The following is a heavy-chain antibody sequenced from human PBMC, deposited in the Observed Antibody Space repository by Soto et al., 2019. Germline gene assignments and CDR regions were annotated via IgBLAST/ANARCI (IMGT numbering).Heavy chain of an antibody. D-gene: IGHD3-10*01. V-gene: IGHV3-23*01. CDR2: ISGSGGST. J-gene: IGHJ5*02. CDR3: AKAYYGSGSYSWFDP. Sequence: WGSLRLSWAASGFTFSSYSMNCVRQAPGKGLEWVSSISGSGGSTYYADSVKGRFTISRDNSKNTLYLQMNSLRAEDTAVYYCAKAYYGSGSYSWFDPWGQGTLVTVSS. CDR1: GFTFSSYS.